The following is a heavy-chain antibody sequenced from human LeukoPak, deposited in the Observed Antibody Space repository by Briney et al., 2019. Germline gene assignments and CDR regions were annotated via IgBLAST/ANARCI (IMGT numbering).Heavy chain of an antibody. CDR3: ARDSSGFYYVH. CDR2: FTTYNGNT. Sequence: ASVKVSCKASGGTFSSYAINWVRQAPGQGLEWMGRFTTYNGNTNYAQKFQGRVTMTTDTSTTTAYLEVTSLRSDDTAVYYCARDSSGFYYVHWGQGTLVTVSS. D-gene: IGHD3-22*01. V-gene: IGHV1-18*01. J-gene: IGHJ4*02. CDR1: GGTFSSYA.